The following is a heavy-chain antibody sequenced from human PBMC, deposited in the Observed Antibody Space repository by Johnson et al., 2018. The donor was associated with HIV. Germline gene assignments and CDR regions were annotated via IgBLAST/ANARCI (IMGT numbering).Heavy chain of an antibody. V-gene: IGHV3-30*04. D-gene: IGHD4-17*01. CDR1: GFTFSSYP. CDR3: ARANSYGDYRAKAFDI. CDR2: ISYNGNNK. J-gene: IGHJ3*02. Sequence: QVQLVESGGGVVQPGRSLRLSCAASGFTFSSYPMHWVRQAPGKGLEWVAVISYNGNNKYYADSLKGRFTISRDNAKNCLYLQMNSLRAEDTALYYCARANSYGDYRAKAFDIWGQGTMVTVSS.